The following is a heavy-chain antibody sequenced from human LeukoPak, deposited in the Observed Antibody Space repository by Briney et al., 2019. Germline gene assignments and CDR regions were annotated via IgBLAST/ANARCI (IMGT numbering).Heavy chain of an antibody. D-gene: IGHD2-2*01. CDR1: GYTFPLYY. V-gene: IGHV1-2*02. J-gene: IGHJ4*02. CDR3: ARPPHELVSAAPFDY. CDR2: ILPNSGDT. Sequence: ASVKVSCQASGYTFPLYYIHWLRQAPRGGLEWVGWILPNSGDTFYAQRFRGRVTMTSDTSTNTAYMDLYKLTSDDTAVYFCARPPHELVSAAPFDYWGQGTLVTVSS.